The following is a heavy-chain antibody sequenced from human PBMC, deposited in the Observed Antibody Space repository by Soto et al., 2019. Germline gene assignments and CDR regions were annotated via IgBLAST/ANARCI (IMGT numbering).Heavy chain of an antibody. CDR3: ARARTTYDFWSGHNAFDI. J-gene: IGHJ3*02. V-gene: IGHV1-58*01. CDR2: IVVGSGNT. CDR1: GFTFTSSA. D-gene: IGHD3-3*01. Sequence: SVKVSCKASGFTFTSSAVQWVRQARGQRLEWIGWIVVGSGNTNYAQKFQERVTITRDMSTSTAYMELSSLRSEDTAVYYCARARTTYDFWSGHNAFDIWGQGTMVTVSS.